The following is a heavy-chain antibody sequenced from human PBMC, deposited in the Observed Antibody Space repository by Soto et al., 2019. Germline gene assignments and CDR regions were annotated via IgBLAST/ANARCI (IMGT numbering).Heavy chain of an antibody. V-gene: IGHV3-23*01. D-gene: IGHD3-9*01. CDR2: ISGSGGST. J-gene: IGHJ4*02. CDR3: AKDNYDILTGFLGY. Sequence: GGSLRLSCAASGFTFSSYAMSWVRQAPGKGLEWVSAISGSGGSTYYADSVKGRFPISRDNSKNTLYLQMNSLRAEDTAVYYCAKDNYDILTGFLGYWGQGTLVTVSS. CDR1: GFTFSSYA.